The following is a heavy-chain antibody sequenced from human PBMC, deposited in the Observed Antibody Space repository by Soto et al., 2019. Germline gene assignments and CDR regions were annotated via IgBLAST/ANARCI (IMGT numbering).Heavy chain of an antibody. CDR2: IKSRADGGTI. CDR3: TTSSLCSSTSCYTRGWFDP. CDR1: KFTLSNAW. Sequence: PGGSLRLSCAASKFTLSNAWMSWVRQAPGKGLEWVGRIKSRADGGTIDYAAPVKGRFTISRDDSKNTLYLQMNSLRTEDTAVYYCTTSSLCSSTSCYTRGWFDPWGQGTLVTVSS. J-gene: IGHJ5*02. D-gene: IGHD2-2*02. V-gene: IGHV3-15*01.